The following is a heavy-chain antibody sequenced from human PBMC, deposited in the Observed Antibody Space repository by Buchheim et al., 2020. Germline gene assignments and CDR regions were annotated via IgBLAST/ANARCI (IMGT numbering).Heavy chain of an antibody. J-gene: IGHJ4*02. Sequence: EVQLVESGGGLVQPGGSLRLSCAASGFTFSSYWMSWVRQAPGKGLEWVANIKQDGSGKYYVDSVKGRFTIDRDNAKNSLYLKMNSLRAEDTAEYYCARVRSIAARPEVFDYWGQGTL. V-gene: IGHV3-7*01. CDR2: IKQDGSGK. D-gene: IGHD6-6*01. CDR3: ARVRSIAARPEVFDY. CDR1: GFTFSSYW.